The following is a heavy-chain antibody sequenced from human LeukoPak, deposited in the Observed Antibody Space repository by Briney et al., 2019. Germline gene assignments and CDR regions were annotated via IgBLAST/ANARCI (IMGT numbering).Heavy chain of an antibody. J-gene: IGHJ4*02. D-gene: IGHD3-9*01. CDR3: ARDRLHYDSLTGYPAD. CDR1: GFPVSSNY. Sequence: GGSLRLSCADSGFPVSSNYMRWVRQAPGKGLEWVSVIYSGGSTHYADSVKGRFTISRDNSKNTLYLQMNSLRAEDTAVYYCARDRLHYDSLTGYPADWGQGTLVTVSS. CDR2: IYSGGST. V-gene: IGHV3-66*01.